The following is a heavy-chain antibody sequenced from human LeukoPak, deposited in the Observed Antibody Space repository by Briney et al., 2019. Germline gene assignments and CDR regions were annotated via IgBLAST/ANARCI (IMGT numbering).Heavy chain of an antibody. D-gene: IGHD1-26*01. V-gene: IGHV1-69*13. CDR1: GGTFSSYA. J-gene: IGHJ6*03. CDR3: ARLGIVGAKVSYYYYMDV. CDR2: IIPIFGTA. Sequence: SVKVSCKASGGTFSSYAISWVRQAPGQGLEWMGGIIPIFGTANYAQKFQGRVTITADESTSTAYMELSSLRSEDTAVYYCARLGIVGAKVSYYYYMDVWGKGTTVTVSS.